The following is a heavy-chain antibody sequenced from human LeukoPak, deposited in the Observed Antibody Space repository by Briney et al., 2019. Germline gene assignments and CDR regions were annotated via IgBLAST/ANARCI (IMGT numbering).Heavy chain of an antibody. CDR1: GGSISLSYY. D-gene: IGHD6-13*01. V-gene: IGHV4-39*07. J-gene: IGHJ4*02. CDR3: ARYPYSSSLDD. CDR2: IYFSGNT. Sequence: SEALSLTCTVSGGSISLSYYWGWIRQPPGKGLEWIGSIYFSGNTNYNPSLKSRVTISLDTSKNQFSLKLRSVTAADTAVYYCARYPYSSSLDDWGQGTLVTVSS.